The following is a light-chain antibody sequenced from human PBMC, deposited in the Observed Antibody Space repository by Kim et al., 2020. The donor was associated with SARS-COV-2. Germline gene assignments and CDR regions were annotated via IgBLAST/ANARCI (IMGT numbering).Light chain of an antibody. J-gene: IGLJ1*01. CDR1: SRDICAYKC. V-gene: IGLV2-8*01. CDR3: TSYAGSNNLDV. Sequence: QSVTISCTGTSRDICAYKCVSGYQQHPGKAPKLMIYEVNRRPSGVPDRCSGSKSGNTASLPVSGLQAEDEADYYCTSYAGSNNLDVFGTGTKVTVL. CDR2: EVN.